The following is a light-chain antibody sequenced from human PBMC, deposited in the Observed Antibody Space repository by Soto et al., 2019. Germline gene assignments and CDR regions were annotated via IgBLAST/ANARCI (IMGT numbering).Light chain of an antibody. CDR3: QQYNNWPPT. V-gene: IGKV3-15*01. Sequence: EIVMTQSPATLSVSPGERATLSCRASQSVSSNLVWYQQKRGQAPRLLIYGASTRAAGKPARISSSGSGTEFTLTISSLQSEVFAVDYCQQYNNWPPTFGQGNKLEIK. CDR2: GAS. J-gene: IGKJ2*01. CDR1: QSVSSN.